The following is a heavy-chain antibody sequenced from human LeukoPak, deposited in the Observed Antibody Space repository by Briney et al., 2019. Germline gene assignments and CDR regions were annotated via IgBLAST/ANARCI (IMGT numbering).Heavy chain of an antibody. J-gene: IGHJ4*02. CDR2: IYYSGST. CDR1: GDSVSRSSYY. D-gene: IGHD3-10*01. V-gene: IGHV4-39*01. Sequence: SETLSLTCTVSGDSVSRSSYYWGWIRQPPGKGLEWIGSIYYSGSTYYNPSLKSRVTISVDTSKNQFSLKLSSVTAADTAVYYCARLVKVRGGYFDYWGQGTLVTVSS. CDR3: ARLVKVRGGYFDY.